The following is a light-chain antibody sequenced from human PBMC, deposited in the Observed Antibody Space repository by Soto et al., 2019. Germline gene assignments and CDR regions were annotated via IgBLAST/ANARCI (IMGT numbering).Light chain of an antibody. J-gene: IGLJ1*01. CDR3: ISYAGSYYV. CDR1: SSDVGGYSY. Sequence: QSALTQPPSASGSPGQSVTISCTGTSSDVGGYSYVSWYQQHPGKAPKVMIYEVSKRPSGVPDRFSGSKSGNTASLTVSGLQAEDEADYYCISYAGSYYVFRTGTKLTVL. CDR2: EVS. V-gene: IGLV2-8*01.